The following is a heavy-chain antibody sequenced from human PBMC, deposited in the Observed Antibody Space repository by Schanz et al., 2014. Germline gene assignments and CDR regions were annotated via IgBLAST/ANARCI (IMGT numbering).Heavy chain of an antibody. V-gene: IGHV3-23*01. J-gene: IGHJ4*02. D-gene: IGHD5-12*01. Sequence: EAQLLESGGGLVQPGGSLRLSCEASGFAFTSNAMTWVRQAPGKGLEWVSTISGSGAHTYHADSVRGRFTISRDNSKNTVYLQMNSLRSEDTAVYYCARDDGGGYNQIDYWGQGALVTVSS. CDR1: GFAFTSNA. CDR3: ARDDGGGYNQIDY. CDR2: ISGSGAHT.